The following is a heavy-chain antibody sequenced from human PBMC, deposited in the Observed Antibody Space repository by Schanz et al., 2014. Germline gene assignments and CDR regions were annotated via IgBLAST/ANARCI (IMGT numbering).Heavy chain of an antibody. CDR3: ARDGAELYYFDD. V-gene: IGHV3-7*01. Sequence: EVKLLESGGHLVQPGGSLRLSCAASGFTFSSYAMSWVRQAPGKGLEWVANINQDGSEKYYVDSVKGRFTISRDNAKNSLYLQMNGLRAEDTAVFYCARDGAELYYFDDWGQGTLVTVSS. CDR2: INQDGSEK. J-gene: IGHJ4*02. D-gene: IGHD1-1*01. CDR1: GFTFSSYA.